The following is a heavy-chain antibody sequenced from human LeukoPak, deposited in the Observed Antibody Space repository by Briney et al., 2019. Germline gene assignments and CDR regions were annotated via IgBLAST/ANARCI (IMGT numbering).Heavy chain of an antibody. CDR3: ATRGSSGWYLFDY. CDR1: GVTFSRHG. CDR2: IRYDGSNT. J-gene: IGHJ4*02. Sequence: GGSLGLSCAASGVTFSRHGMSWVRQVPGKGLEWVAFIRYDGSNTYYADSVKGLFTISRDISNSTLYLQMNSLRPEDTAVYYCATRGSSGWYLFDYWGQGTLVTVSS. D-gene: IGHD6-19*01. V-gene: IGHV3-30*02.